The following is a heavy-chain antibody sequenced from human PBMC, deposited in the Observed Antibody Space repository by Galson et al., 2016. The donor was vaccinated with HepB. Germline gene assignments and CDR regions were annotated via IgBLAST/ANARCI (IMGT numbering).Heavy chain of an antibody. V-gene: IGHV3-30*04. J-gene: IGHJ4*02. CDR1: GFPFSSYP. Sequence: SLRLSCAASGFPFSSYPIHWVRQAPGKGLDWVASISYDGTKINYADSVKGRFTISRDNSKNTVSLQMNSLRVDDTAVIYCAREASYVNVLDHWGQGTLVTVSS. D-gene: IGHD5-18*01. CDR2: ISYDGTKI. CDR3: AREASYVNVLDH.